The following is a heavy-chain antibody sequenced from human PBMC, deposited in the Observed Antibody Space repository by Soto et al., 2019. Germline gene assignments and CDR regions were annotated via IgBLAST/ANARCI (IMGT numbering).Heavy chain of an antibody. D-gene: IGHD4-17*01. J-gene: IGHJ5*02. CDR1: GFTFSSYG. V-gene: IGHV3-33*01. CDR3: ARGADYGDYNWFDP. Sequence: QVQLVESGGGVVQPGRSLRLSCAASGFTFSSYGMHWVRQAPGKGLEWVAVIWYDGSNKYYADSVKGRFTISRDNSKNTLYRQMNSLRAEDTAVYYCARGADYGDYNWFDPWGQGTLVTVSS. CDR2: IWYDGSNK.